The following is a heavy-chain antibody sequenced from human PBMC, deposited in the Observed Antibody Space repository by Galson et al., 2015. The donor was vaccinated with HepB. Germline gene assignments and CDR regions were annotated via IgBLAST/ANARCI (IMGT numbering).Heavy chain of an antibody. J-gene: IGHJ4*02. CDR3: GRGGYGGYALDY. Sequence: SVKVSCKASSYTFTSYSISWVRQAPGQGPEWMAWISAYNGHTNYAQKFQGRVTVTTDTSTSTVYMELRSLRADDTAVYYCGRGGYGGYALDYWGQGTLATVSS. D-gene: IGHD5-12*01. CDR2: ISAYNGHT. CDR1: SYTFTSYS. V-gene: IGHV1-18*04.